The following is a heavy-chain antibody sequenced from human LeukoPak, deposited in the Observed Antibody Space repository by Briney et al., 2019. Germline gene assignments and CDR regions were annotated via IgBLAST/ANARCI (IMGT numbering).Heavy chain of an antibody. CDR1: GFTFSSYG. V-gene: IGHV3-30*18. J-gene: IGHJ5*02. CDR3: AKNLIGYSSSWYQPNFGP. CDR2: ISYDGSNK. D-gene: IGHD6-13*01. Sequence: GGSLRLSCAASGFTFSSYGMHWVRQAPGKGLEWVAVISYDGSNKYYADSVKGRFTISRDNSKNTLYLQMSSLRAEDTAVYYCAKNLIGYSSSWYQPNFGPWGQGTLVTVSS.